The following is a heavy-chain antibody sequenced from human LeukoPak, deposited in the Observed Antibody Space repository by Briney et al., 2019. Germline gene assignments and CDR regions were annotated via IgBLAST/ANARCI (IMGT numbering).Heavy chain of an antibody. Sequence: GGSLRLSCAASGFTFSSYWMTWVRQAPGKGLEWVANIDQDGSEKNYVDSVKGRFTISRDNGKNSLYLQMNSLRVGDTAVYYCARDIPRGARYLDLWGQGALSPSP. D-gene: IGHD1-14*01. V-gene: IGHV3-7*01. CDR1: GFTFSSYW. CDR3: ARDIPRGARYLDL. J-gene: IGHJ5*02. CDR2: IDQDGSEK.